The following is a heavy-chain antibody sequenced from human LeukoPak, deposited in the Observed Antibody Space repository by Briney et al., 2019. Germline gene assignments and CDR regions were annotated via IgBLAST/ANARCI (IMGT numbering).Heavy chain of an antibody. Sequence: PGGSLRLSXAASGFTFSTYAMNWVRQTPGKGLEWVSAISGGGGNTYYADSVKGRFTISRDNSKNTLYLQMNSLRAEDTAVYYCAKHPGFGEFPYYFDYWGQGTLVTVSS. D-gene: IGHD3-10*01. CDR1: GFTFSTYA. CDR2: ISGGGGNT. V-gene: IGHV3-23*01. J-gene: IGHJ4*02. CDR3: AKHPGFGEFPYYFDY.